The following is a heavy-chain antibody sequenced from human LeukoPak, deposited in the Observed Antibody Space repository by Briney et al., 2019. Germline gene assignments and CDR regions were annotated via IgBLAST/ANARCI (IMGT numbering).Heavy chain of an antibody. J-gene: IGHJ4*02. CDR2: IRNKANSYTT. CDR1: GFTFSDHY. V-gene: IGHV3-72*01. CDR3: ARVRYCSGGSCYVPVEY. D-gene: IGHD2-15*01. Sequence: GGSLRLSCAASGFTFSDHYMDWVRQAPGKGLEWVGRIRNKANSYTTEYAASVKGRFTISRDDSKNSLFLQMNSLKTEDTAVYYCARVRYCSGGSCYVPVEYWGQGTLVTVSS.